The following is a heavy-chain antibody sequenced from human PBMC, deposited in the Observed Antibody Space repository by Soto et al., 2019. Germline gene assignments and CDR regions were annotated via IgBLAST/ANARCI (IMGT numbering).Heavy chain of an antibody. CDR1: GFSLSTSGVS. CDR2: IYWDGDE. CDR3: AHRWVGQQVVRDFDY. Sequence: QITLKESGPTLVKPTQTLTLTCTFSGFSLSTSGVSVGWIRQPPGKALEWLALIYWDGDERYSPSLKSRLTITKDTSKKQVVLTMSNMDPVDTVTYYCAHRWVGQQVVRDFDYWGQGTLVTVSS. D-gene: IGHD6-13*01. V-gene: IGHV2-5*02. J-gene: IGHJ4*02.